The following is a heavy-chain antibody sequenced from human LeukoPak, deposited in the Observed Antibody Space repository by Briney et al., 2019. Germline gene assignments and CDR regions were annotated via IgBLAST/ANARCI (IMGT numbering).Heavy chain of an antibody. CDR1: GGSISSSSYY. D-gene: IGHD4-17*01. J-gene: IGHJ5*02. CDR3: ARGGTTVTTVWFDP. CDR2: IYYSGST. Sequence: SETLSLTCTVSGGSISSSSYYWGWIRQPPGKGLEWIGSIYYSGSTYYNPSLKSRVTISVDTSKNQFSLKLSSVTAADTAVYYCARGGTTVTTVWFDPWGQGTLVTVSS. V-gene: IGHV4-39*07.